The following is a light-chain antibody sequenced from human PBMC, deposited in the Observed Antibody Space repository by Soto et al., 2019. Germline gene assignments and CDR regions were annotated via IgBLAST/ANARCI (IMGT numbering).Light chain of an antibody. CDR3: KQNINWPQT. J-gene: IGKJ1*01. Sequence: EMVMTQSRATLSVSPGERATLSCRASQSLSSNLAWYQQKPGQAPRLLIYGASTRATGIPARFSGSGSGTEFTLTIGSLRPEDFAVYYCKQNINWPQTFGQGTKGKS. CDR1: QSLSSN. CDR2: GAS. V-gene: IGKV3-15*01.